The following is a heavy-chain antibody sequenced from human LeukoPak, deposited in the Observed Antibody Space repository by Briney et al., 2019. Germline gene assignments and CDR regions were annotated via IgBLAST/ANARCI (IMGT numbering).Heavy chain of an antibody. J-gene: IGHJ4*02. Sequence: AASVKVSCKASGYTFTSYYMHWVRQAPGQGLEWMGIINPSGGSTSYAQTFQGRVTMTRDMSTSTVYMELSSLRSEDTAVYYSARFSSSGYYHIDYWGQGTLVTVSS. D-gene: IGHD3-22*01. CDR3: ARFSSSGYYHIDY. CDR1: GYTFTSYY. CDR2: INPSGGST. V-gene: IGHV1-46*01.